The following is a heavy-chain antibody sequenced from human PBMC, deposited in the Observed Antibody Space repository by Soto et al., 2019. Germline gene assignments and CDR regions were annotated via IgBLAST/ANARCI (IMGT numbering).Heavy chain of an antibody. D-gene: IGHD2-15*01. CDR2: ISSNGGST. V-gene: IGHV3-64*01. Sequence: EVQLVESGGGLVQPGGSLRLSCAASGFTFSSYAMHWVRQAPGKGLEYVSAISSNGGSTYYANSVKGRFTISRDNSKNTLYLQMGSLRAEDMAVYYCARSLVAATPYWDYWGQGTLVTVCS. CDR3: ARSLVAATPYWDY. J-gene: IGHJ4*02. CDR1: GFTFSSYA.